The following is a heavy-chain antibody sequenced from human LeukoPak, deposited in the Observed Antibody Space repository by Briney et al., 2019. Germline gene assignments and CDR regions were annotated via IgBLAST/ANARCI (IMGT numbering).Heavy chain of an antibody. D-gene: IGHD3-22*01. CDR2: IYSSGST. Sequence: SETLSLTCTVSGGSMSSNTYYWSWIRQPAGKGLEWIGRIYSSGSTNYNPSLKSRVTMSVDTSKNEFSLKLSSVTAADTAVYYCAREESSGYQDHWGQGTLVTVSS. CDR1: GGSMSSNTYY. CDR3: AREESSGYQDH. J-gene: IGHJ4*02. V-gene: IGHV4-61*02.